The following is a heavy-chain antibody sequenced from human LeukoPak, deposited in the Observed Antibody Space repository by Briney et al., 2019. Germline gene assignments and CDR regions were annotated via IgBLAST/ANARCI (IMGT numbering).Heavy chain of an antibody. CDR1: GGSMTSSSYY. CDR2: IYYSGST. Sequence: PSETLSLTCTVSGGSMTSSSYYWGWIRQPPGKGLEWIGSIYYSGSTYYNPSLKSRVTISVDTSKNQFSLKLSSVTAADTAVYYCARQHYSSSWGYYYYYMDVWGKGTTVTVSS. V-gene: IGHV4-39*01. D-gene: IGHD6-13*01. J-gene: IGHJ6*03. CDR3: ARQHYSSSWGYYYYYMDV.